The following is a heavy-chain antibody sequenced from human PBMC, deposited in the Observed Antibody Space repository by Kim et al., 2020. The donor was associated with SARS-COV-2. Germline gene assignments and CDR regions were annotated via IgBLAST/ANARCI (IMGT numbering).Heavy chain of an antibody. CDR1: GFTFSSYW. D-gene: IGHD2-21*02. J-gene: IGHJ5*02. Sequence: GSLRLSCTASGFTFSSYWMSWVRQAPGKGLEWVANIRQDGTEKYYVDSVKGRFTISRDNAKNSLYLQMNSLRAEDTAVYYCASRSGGDLNWFDPWGQGT. CDR2: IRQDGTEK. V-gene: IGHV3-7*01. CDR3: ASRSGGDLNWFDP.